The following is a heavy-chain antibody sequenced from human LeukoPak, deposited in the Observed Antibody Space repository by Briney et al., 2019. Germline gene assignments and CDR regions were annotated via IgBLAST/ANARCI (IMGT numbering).Heavy chain of an antibody. J-gene: IGHJ4*02. CDR1: GFTFSSYA. CDR3: AKDVRVGRYYGSGSYGDY. D-gene: IGHD3-10*01. CDR2: ISGSGGST. Sequence: GGSLRLSCAASGFTFSSYAMSWVRQAPGKGLEWVSTISGSGGSTYYADSVKGRFTISRDNSKNTLYLQMNSLRAEDTAVYYCAKDVRVGRYYGSGSYGDYWGQGTLVTVSS. V-gene: IGHV3-23*01.